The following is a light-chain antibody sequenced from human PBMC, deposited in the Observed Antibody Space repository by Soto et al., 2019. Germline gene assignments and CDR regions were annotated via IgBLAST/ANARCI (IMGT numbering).Light chain of an antibody. J-gene: IGKJ2*01. CDR2: GAS. V-gene: IGKV1-39*01. CDR3: QQTFTTPHT. CDR1: LSINTY. Sequence: DIQMTQSPLSLSASVGDRVAITCRSSLSINTYLNWIQQKPGKAPKVLIYGASSLQNGVPSRFSGSGYGTIFTLTINSLQPEDSATYYCQQTFTTPHTFGRGTHLEIK.